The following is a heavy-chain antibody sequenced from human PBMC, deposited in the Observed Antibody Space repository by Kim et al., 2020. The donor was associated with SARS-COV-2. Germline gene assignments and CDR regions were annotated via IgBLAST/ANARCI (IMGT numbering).Heavy chain of an antibody. Sequence: SVKGRCTISRDNSKNTLYLQMNSLRAEDTAVYYCARPYDSSGYYYFDFDYWGQGTLVTVSS. V-gene: IGHV3-30*07. D-gene: IGHD3-22*01. J-gene: IGHJ4*02. CDR3: ARPYDSSGYYYFDFDY.